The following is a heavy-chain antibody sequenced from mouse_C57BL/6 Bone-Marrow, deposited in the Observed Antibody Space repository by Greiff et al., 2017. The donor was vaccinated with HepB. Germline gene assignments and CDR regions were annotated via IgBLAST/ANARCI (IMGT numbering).Heavy chain of an antibody. CDR1: GFSFNTYA. CDR2: IRSKSNNYAT. V-gene: IGHV10-1*01. CDR3: VRHEGYGTGFDY. D-gene: IGHD1-1*01. J-gene: IGHJ2*01. Sequence: EAGGGLVQPKGSLELSCAASGFSFNTYAMNWVRQAPGKGLEWVARIRSKSNNYATYYADSVKDRFTISRDDSESMLYLQMNNLKTEDTAMYYCVRHEGYGTGFDYWGQGTTLTVSS.